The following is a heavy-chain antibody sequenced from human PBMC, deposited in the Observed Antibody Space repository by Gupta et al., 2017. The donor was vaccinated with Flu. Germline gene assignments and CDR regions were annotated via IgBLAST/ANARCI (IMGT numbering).Heavy chain of an antibody. D-gene: IGHD3-3*01. CDR2: IYYDGRS. CDR1: GGSVTTSDFH. CDR3: ARHWSGSGQKFDP. J-gene: IGHJ5*02. V-gene: IGHV4-39*01. Sequence: LPLLESGPGLVQPSETLSLTCTVSGGSVTTSDFHWGCVRQPPGRGLQFICSIYYDGRSYYNPSLKSRVTIFVDTSRNQCSLKVSSVTAAYTAVYYCARHWSGSGQKFDPWGQGTLVTVSS.